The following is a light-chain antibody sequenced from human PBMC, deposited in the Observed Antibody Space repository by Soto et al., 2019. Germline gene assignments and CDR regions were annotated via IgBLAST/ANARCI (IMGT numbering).Light chain of an antibody. V-gene: IGKV1-39*01. CDR2: SAT. J-gene: IGKJ4*02. CDR3: QQSYSSPLT. Sequence: DIPMTQSPSSLSASVGDRVTISCRASQAIRDYLNWYQQKPGKAPKVLIYSATSLQSGVPSRFSGSGSGSDFTLTISSLQPEDIATYYCQQSYSSPLTFGGGTKVEIK. CDR1: QAIRDY.